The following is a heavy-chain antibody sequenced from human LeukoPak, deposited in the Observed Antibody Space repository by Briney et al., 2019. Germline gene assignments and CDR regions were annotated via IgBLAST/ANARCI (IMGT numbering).Heavy chain of an antibody. CDR1: SGPISSSDHN. D-gene: IGHD4-17*01. CDR3: ARGDGGSSTVPIYWFDS. V-gene: IGHV4-30-4*08. CDR2: IYYHAIT. Sequence: PSQTLPHTCSVPSGPISSSDHNCTQIRQPPGKVLAWIGNIYYHAITSPHPSLTRRVTMSVDTSHNQFSLKLRSVPATDTAVYYCARGDGGSSTVPIYWFDSWGQGTLVTVSS. J-gene: IGHJ5*01.